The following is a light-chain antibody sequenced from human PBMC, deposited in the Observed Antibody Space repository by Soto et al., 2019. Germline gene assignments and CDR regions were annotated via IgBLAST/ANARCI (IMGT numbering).Light chain of an antibody. Sequence: EIVMTQSPGTLSVSPGERATLSCRASQTIDTNLAWYQQKPGQAPRLLIFAASTRATGIPARFSGSGSGTEFSLTITSLQSEDFALYYCQQSFSTPYTFGQGTELEI. CDR3: QQSFSTPYT. CDR2: AAS. V-gene: IGKV3-15*01. CDR1: QTIDTN. J-gene: IGKJ2*01.